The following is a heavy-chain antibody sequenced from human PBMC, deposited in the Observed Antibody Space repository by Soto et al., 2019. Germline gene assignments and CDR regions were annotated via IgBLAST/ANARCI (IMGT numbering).Heavy chain of an antibody. CDR1: GGSISSYY. D-gene: IGHD1-7*01. Sequence: SETLSLTCTVSGGSISSYYWSWIRQPPGKGLEWIGYIYYSGNTNYNPSLKSRVTISVDTSKNQFSLKLSSVTAADTAVYYCGRGEVDRYNWNYGIDYWGQGTLVTVSS. V-gene: IGHV4-59*01. CDR2: IYYSGNT. CDR3: GRGEVDRYNWNYGIDY. J-gene: IGHJ4*02.